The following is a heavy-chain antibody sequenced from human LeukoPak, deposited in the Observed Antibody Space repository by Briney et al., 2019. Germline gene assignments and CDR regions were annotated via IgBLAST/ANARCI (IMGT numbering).Heavy chain of an antibody. CDR3: VRVAPLIDWFDP. D-gene: IGHD2-21*01. J-gene: IGHJ5*02. V-gene: IGHV4-34*01. CDR2: INHSGST. Sequence: PSETLSLTCAVYGGSFSGYYWSWIRQPPGQGLEWIGEINHSGSTNYNPSLKSRVTISVDTYKNEFSLKLSSVTAADTAVYYCVRVAPLIDWFDPWGQGTLVTVSS. CDR1: GGSFSGYY.